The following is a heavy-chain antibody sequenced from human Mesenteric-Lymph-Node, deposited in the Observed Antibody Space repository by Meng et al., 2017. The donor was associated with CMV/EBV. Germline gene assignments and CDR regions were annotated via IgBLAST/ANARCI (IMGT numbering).Heavy chain of an antibody. CDR2: IYHSGST. V-gene: IGHV4-30-2*01. CDR1: SSGSS. D-gene: IGHD3-10*01. CDR3: ARDPRITMVRGVSYSRWFDP. Sequence: SSGSSWTWIRQHPGKGLEWIGYIYHSGSTYYNPSFKTRVIISVDRSKNQFSLKLSSVTAADTAVYYCARDPRITMVRGVSYSRWFDPWGQGTLVTVSS. J-gene: IGHJ5*02.